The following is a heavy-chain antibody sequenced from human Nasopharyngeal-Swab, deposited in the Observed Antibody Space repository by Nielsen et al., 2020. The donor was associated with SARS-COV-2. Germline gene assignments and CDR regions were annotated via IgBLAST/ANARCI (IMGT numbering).Heavy chain of an antibody. V-gene: IGHV1-24*01. J-gene: IGHJ5*02. CDR1: VYTLTELS. Sequence: SVHVSCKVSVYTLTELSMHWVRQAPGKGLEWMGGFDPEDGETIYAQKFQGRVTMTEDTSTDKDYMELSSLRSEDTAVYYCATGPVRGVISWFDPCGQGTLVTVSS. CDR3: ATGPVRGVISWFDP. CDR2: FDPEDGET. D-gene: IGHD3-10*01.